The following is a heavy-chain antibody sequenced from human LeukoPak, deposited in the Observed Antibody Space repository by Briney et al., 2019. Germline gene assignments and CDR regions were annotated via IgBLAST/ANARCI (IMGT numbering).Heavy chain of an antibody. Sequence: SVKVSCKASGGTFSSYAISWVRQAPGQGLEWMGRIIPIFGTANYAQKFQGRVTITTDESTSTAYMELSSLRSEDTAVYYCASCRYYYDSSGYCPFDYWGQGTLVTVSS. CDR2: IIPIFGTA. CDR3: ASCRYYYDSSGYCPFDY. V-gene: IGHV1-69*05. J-gene: IGHJ4*02. D-gene: IGHD3-22*01. CDR1: GGTFSSYA.